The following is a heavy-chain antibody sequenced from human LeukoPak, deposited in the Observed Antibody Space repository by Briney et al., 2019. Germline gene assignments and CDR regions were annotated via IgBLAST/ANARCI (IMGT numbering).Heavy chain of an antibody. CDR2: ISAGGGST. V-gene: IGHV3-23*01. Sequence: GGSLRLSCAASGFTFSTYAMNWVRQAPGKGLEWVSAISAGGGSTYYADSVKGRFTISRDNAKNTLYLQMNSLRAEDTAMYYCAALDHGHDYWGQGTLVSVST. J-gene: IGHJ4*02. CDR1: GFTFSTYA. CDR3: AALDHGHDY.